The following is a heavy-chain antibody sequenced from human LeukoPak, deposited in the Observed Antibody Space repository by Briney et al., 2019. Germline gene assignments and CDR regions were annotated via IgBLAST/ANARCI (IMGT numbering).Heavy chain of an antibody. Sequence: PGGSLRLSCAASGFTFSSYAMSWVRQAPGKGLEWVSLISGSGGSTYYADSVKGRFTISRDNSKNTLYLQMTSLRAEDTAVYYCANGRGLQTFDYWGQGTLVTVSS. J-gene: IGHJ4*02. CDR1: GFTFSSYA. D-gene: IGHD3-10*01. CDR2: ISGSGGST. V-gene: IGHV3-23*01. CDR3: ANGRGLQTFDY.